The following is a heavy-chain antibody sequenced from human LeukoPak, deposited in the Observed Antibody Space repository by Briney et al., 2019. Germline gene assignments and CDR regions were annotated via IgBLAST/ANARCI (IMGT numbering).Heavy chain of an antibody. CDR2: ISSSSDTI. CDR1: GFTFSSYS. D-gene: IGHD3-16*01. J-gene: IGHJ4*02. V-gene: IGHV3-48*01. Sequence: GGSLRLSCAASGFTFSSYSMNWVRQAPGKGLEWVSYISSSSDTIYYADSVKGRFTISRDNSKNTLYLQMNSLRAEDTAVYYCARDLGPGDYWGQGTLVTVSS. CDR3: ARDLGPGDY.